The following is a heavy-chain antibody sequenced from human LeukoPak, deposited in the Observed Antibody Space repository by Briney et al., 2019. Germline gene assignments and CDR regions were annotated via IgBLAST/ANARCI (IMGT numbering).Heavy chain of an antibody. D-gene: IGHD4-17*01. V-gene: IGHV4-59*01. CDR1: GGSISSYC. CDR3: ARDLDYGDYPPGI. J-gene: IGHJ3*02. CDR2: IYYSGST. Sequence: SETLSLTCTVSGGSISSYCWSWIRQPPGKGLEWIGYIYYSGSTNYNPSLKSRVTMSVDTSKNQFSLKLSSVTAADTAVYYCARDLDYGDYPPGIWGQGTMVTVSS.